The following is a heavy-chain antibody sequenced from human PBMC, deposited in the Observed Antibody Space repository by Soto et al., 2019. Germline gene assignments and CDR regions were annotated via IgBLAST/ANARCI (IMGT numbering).Heavy chain of an antibody. CDR2: IGGRGGRS. D-gene: IGHD5-12*01. J-gene: IGHJ4*02. V-gene: IGHV3-23*01. CDR1: GFSFSSYA. CDR3: AKGSIEYSASIDY. Sequence: EVQLLESGGDLVQPGGSLRLSCAASGFSFSSYAMVWVRQAPGKGLEWVSVIGGRGGRSYFADSVKGRFTISRDNSKNVLSLEMNSLRVEDTAKYFCAKGSIEYSASIDYWGQGTLVLVSS.